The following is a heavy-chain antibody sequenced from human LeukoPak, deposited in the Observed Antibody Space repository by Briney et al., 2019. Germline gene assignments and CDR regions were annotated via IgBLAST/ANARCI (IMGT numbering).Heavy chain of an antibody. CDR2: IYPGDSDS. V-gene: IGHV5-51*01. CDR3: ARRSYCYSTSCYGYWFDS. Sequence: GESLQISCKGSGYSFTDYWIAWVRRMPGKGLEWMGIIYPGDSDSRYSPSFQGQVTFSADKSISTAYLQWSSLKASDTAMYYCARRSYCYSTSCYGYWFDSWGQGTLVTVSS. D-gene: IGHD2-2*01. J-gene: IGHJ5*01. CDR1: GYSFTDYW.